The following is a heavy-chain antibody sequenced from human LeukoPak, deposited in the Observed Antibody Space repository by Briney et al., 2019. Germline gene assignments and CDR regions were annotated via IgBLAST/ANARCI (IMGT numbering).Heavy chain of an antibody. V-gene: IGHV4-34*01. Sequence: SETLSLTCAVYGGSFSGYYWSWIRQPPGKGLEWIGEINHSESTNYNPSLKSRVTISVATSTNQISLKLSSVTAADTAVYYCSGGSGHYDLWSGYFRCWFDGGSQGTLVTVSA. CDR2: INHSEST. D-gene: IGHD3-3*01. CDR3: SGGSGHYDLWSGYFRCWFDG. CDR1: GGSFSGYY. J-gene: IGHJ5*01.